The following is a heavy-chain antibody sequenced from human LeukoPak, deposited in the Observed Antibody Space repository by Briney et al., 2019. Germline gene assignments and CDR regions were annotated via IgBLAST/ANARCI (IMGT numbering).Heavy chain of an antibody. J-gene: IGHJ4*02. D-gene: IGHD2-2*01. V-gene: IGHV4-61*02. Sequence: SETLSLTCSVSGGSISSGSYYSSWIRQPAGKGLEWIGRIYTSGSTNYHPSLKSRVTISVDTSKNQFSLKLSSVTAADTAVYYCARQASHLDYWGQGTLVTVSS. CDR3: ARQASHLDY. CDR2: IYTSGST. CDR1: GGSISSGSYY.